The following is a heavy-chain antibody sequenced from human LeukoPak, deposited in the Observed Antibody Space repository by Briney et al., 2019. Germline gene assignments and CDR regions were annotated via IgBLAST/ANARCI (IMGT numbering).Heavy chain of an antibody. CDR2: IYYSGST. CDR1: GGSISSGGYY. CDR3: ARYGDYVPFDY. D-gene: IGHD4-17*01. V-gene: IGHV4-31*03. Sequence: SETLSLTCTVSGGSISSGGYYWSWIRQHPGKGLEWIGYIYYSGSTYYNPSLKSRVSISVDTSKNQFSLKVSSVTAADTAVYYCARYGDYVPFDYWGQGTLVTVSS. J-gene: IGHJ4*02.